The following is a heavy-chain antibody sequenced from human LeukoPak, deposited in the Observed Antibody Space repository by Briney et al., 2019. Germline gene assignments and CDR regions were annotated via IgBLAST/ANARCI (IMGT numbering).Heavy chain of an antibody. Sequence: ASVKVSCKASGYTFTSYGISWVRQAPGQGLEWMGWTSTFNGNMKSAKKFQGRITMTTDTSTSTAYMELRSLISADTAVYYCARDPSHHYDSSSVDYWGQGTLVTVSS. CDR3: ARDPSHHYDSSSVDY. CDR1: GYTFTSYG. V-gene: IGHV1-18*01. D-gene: IGHD3-22*01. CDR2: TSTFNGNM. J-gene: IGHJ4*02.